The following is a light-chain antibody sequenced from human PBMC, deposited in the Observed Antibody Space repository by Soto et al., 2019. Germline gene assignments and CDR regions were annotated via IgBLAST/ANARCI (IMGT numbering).Light chain of an antibody. CDR1: SSDVGGYNY. CDR3: SSYTSSSTLEGV. J-gene: IGLJ1*01. Sequence: QSVLTQPASVSGSPGQSITISCTGTSSDVGGYNYVSWYQQHPGKAPKLMIYDVSNRPSGVSNRFSGSKSGNTASLTISKLQAEDEADYYCSSYTSSSTLEGVFGTGTKVTVL. CDR2: DVS. V-gene: IGLV2-14*01.